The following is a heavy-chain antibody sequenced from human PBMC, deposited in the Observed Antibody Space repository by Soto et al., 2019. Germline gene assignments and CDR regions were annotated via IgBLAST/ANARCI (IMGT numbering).Heavy chain of an antibody. Sequence: EVQLVESGGGLVKPGGSLRLSCAASGFDFTHTWMNWVRQVPGKGLEWVGQIRSQVQGGTTEYAAPLKGRITISRDDSTNMLYLQINSLNIEDTAMYYCATDWYFSILSWGQGTLVTVSS. CDR1: GFDFTHTW. V-gene: IGHV3-15*07. CDR2: IRSQVQGGTT. J-gene: IGHJ5*02. CDR3: ATDWYFSILS. D-gene: IGHD6-13*01.